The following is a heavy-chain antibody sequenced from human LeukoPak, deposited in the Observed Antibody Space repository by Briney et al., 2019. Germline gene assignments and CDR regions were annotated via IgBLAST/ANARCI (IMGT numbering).Heavy chain of an antibody. Sequence: SETLSLTCTVSGGSISSSTYYWGWIRQPPGTGLDWIGSIYYSGTTFYNPSLKSRVTISIDTSKNQFSLKLNSVTAADTTVYYCARQGMTTVTEGGAFDIWGQGTMVTVSS. CDR1: GGSISSSTYY. J-gene: IGHJ3*02. CDR2: IYYSGTT. V-gene: IGHV4-39*01. D-gene: IGHD4-17*01. CDR3: ARQGMTTVTEGGAFDI.